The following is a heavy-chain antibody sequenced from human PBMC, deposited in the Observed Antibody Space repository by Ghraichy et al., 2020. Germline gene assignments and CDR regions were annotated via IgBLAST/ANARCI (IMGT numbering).Heavy chain of an antibody. J-gene: IGHJ6*02. Sequence: SQTLSLTCADYGGPFSVYYWSWIRQAPGKGLEWIGEINHSENINYNPSLKSRVTISMDTSKNQFSLKLTSVTAADTAVYYCARGVGESGIYYGMDVWGQGTTVTVSS. V-gene: IGHV4-34*01. CDR2: INHSENI. CDR1: GGPFSVYY. D-gene: IGHD1-26*01. CDR3: ARGVGESGIYYGMDV.